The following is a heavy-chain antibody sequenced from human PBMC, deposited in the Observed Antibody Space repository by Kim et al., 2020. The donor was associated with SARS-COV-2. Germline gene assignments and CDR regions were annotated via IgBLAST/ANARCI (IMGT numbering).Heavy chain of an antibody. Sequence: GVSLRLSCAASGFTVSSYYMRWVRQAPGKGLEWVSVIYSGGSTYYADSLKGSFTIFSDNSKNTLYLHMNSMRAEDTAVDYCAREYHFWNDYYFDYWGQGTLVTVSS. V-gene: IGHV3-66*01. CDR1: GFTVSSYY. J-gene: IGHJ4*02. CDR3: AREYHFWNDYYFDY. D-gene: IGHD1-1*01. CDR2: IYSGGST.